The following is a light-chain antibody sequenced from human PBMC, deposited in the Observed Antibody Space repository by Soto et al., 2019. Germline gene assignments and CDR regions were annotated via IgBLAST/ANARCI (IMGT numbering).Light chain of an antibody. CDR2: DVS. Sequence: QSALTQPASVSGSPGQSITISCTGTSSDVGGYNYVSWYQQHPGKAPKLMIYDVSNRPSGVSNRFSGSKSGNTASLTISGLQAEDEADYYCMSYTSSIPLAFGNGTK. J-gene: IGLJ1*01. CDR1: SSDVGGYNY. V-gene: IGLV2-14*03. CDR3: MSYTSSIPLA.